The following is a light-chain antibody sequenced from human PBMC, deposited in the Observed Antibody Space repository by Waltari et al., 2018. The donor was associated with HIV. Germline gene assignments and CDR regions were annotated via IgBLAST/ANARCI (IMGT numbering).Light chain of an antibody. Sequence: QSALTQPASVSGSPGQSITIPCTGTSNNGDDYKYVSWYQHHPGKAPKVIIYEDSHRPSGVSNRFSGSKSGNTASLTISGLQPEDEADYFCASYISSSSPEFGGGTKVTVL. CDR2: EDS. V-gene: IGLV2-14*01. CDR1: SNNGDDYKY. CDR3: ASYISSSSPE. J-gene: IGLJ3*02.